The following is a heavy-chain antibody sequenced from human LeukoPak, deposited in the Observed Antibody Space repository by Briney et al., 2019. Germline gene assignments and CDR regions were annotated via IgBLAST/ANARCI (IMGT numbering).Heavy chain of an antibody. CDR1: GYSFTSYW. CDR2: IYPGDSDT. Sequence: GEALKISRKGSGYSFTSYWIGWVRQMPGKGLGWMGIIYPGDSDTGYSPSFQGQVTISADKSISTAYLQWSSLKASDTAMYYCARLPVATIPNWFDPWGQGTLVTVSS. J-gene: IGHJ5*02. D-gene: IGHD5-12*01. CDR3: ARLPVATIPNWFDP. V-gene: IGHV5-51*01.